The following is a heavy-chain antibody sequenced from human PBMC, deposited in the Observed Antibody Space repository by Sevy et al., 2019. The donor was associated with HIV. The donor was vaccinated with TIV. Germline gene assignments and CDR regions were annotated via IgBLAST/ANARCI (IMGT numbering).Heavy chain of an antibody. J-gene: IGHJ6*02. CDR2: IWYDGSNK. D-gene: IGHD2-2*01. V-gene: IGHV3-33*01. Sequence: GGSLRLSCAASGFTFSSYGMHWVRQAPGKGLEWVAVIWYDGSNKCYADSVKGRFTISRDNSKNTRYLQMNSLRAEDTAVYYCARGQENIVLVPAAAMTDYYYYYGMDVWGQGTTVTVSS. CDR3: ARGQENIVLVPAAAMTDYYYYYGMDV. CDR1: GFTFSSYG.